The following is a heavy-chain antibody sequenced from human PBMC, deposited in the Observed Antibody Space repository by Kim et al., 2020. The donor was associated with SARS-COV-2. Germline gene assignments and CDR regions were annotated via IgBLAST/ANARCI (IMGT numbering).Heavy chain of an antibody. D-gene: IGHD3-10*01. CDR3: ARVRAEVYGKLCVGDEDY. J-gene: IGHJ4*02. CDR1: GFTFSSYA. V-gene: IGHV3-48*03. Sequence: GGSLRLSCAASGFTFSSYAMNWVRQAPGKGLEWVSYISSSGSNIYYADSVKGRFTISRDNAKNSLYLQMNSLRAEDTAVYYCARVRAEVYGKLCVGDEDYWGQGTLVTVSS. CDR2: ISSSGSNI.